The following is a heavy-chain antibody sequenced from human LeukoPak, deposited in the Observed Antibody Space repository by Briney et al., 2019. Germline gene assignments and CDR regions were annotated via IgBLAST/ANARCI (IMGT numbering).Heavy chain of an antibody. CDR3: ARGRDTVNFDY. J-gene: IGHJ4*02. CDR1: GGPITSYY. V-gene: IGHV4-4*07. Sequence: SETLSLTCTVSGGPITSYYWSWIRQPAGKGLEWIGRIYTSGTTNSNPSLKSRVTMSVNTSKNQFSLNLTSVTAADTAVYYCARGRDTVNFDYWGQGTLVTVSS. CDR2: IYTSGTT. D-gene: IGHD5-18*01.